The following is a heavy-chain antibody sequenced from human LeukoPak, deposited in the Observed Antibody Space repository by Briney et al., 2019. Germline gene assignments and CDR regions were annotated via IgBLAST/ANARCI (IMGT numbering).Heavy chain of an antibody. Sequence: SQTLSPTCTVSGGSISSGSYYWTWIRQPAGKGLEWIGRIYTSGSTNYNPSLKSRVTISVDTSKNQFSLKLRSVTAADTALYYCARLEQQLVLGFDYWGQGTLVTVSS. CDR1: GGSISSGSYY. V-gene: IGHV4-61*02. CDR3: ARLEQQLVLGFDY. CDR2: IYTSGST. J-gene: IGHJ4*02. D-gene: IGHD6-13*01.